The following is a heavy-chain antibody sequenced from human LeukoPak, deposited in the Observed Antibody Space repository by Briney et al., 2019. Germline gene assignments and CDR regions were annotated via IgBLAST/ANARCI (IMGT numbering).Heavy chain of an antibody. CDR3: TARTIFGVVIIDY. D-gene: IGHD3-3*01. Sequence: GGSLRLSCAASGFTFSNAWMSWVRQAPGKGLEWVGRIKSKTDGGTTDYAAHVKGRFIISRDDSKNTLYLQMNSLKTEDTAVYYCTARTIFGVVIIDYWGQGTLVTVSS. CDR1: GFTFSNAW. CDR2: IKSKTDGGTT. V-gene: IGHV3-15*01. J-gene: IGHJ4*02.